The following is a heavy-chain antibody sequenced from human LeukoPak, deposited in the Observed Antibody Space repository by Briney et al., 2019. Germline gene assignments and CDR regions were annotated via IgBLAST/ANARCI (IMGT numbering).Heavy chain of an antibody. Sequence: PSETLSLTCAVYGGSFSGYYWSWIRQPPGKGLEWIGEINHSGSTNYNPSLKSRVTISVDTSKNQFSLKLSSVTAADTAVYYCARGLGDYWGQGTLVTVSS. CDR1: GGSFSGYY. CDR2: INHSGST. V-gene: IGHV4-34*01. D-gene: IGHD3-16*01. CDR3: ARGLGDY. J-gene: IGHJ4*02.